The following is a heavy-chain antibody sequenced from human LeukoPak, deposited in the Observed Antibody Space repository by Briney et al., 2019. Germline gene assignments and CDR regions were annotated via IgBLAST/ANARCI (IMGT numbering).Heavy chain of an antibody. CDR2: ISYDGSNK. CDR1: GFTFSSYG. J-gene: IGHJ4*02. CDR3: AKDAFDGLVPGYFDY. D-gene: IGHD2-2*01. Sequence: GGSLRLSCAASGFTFSSYGMHWVRQAPGKGLEWVAVISYDGSNKYYADSVKGRFTISRDNSKNTLYLQMNSLRAEDTTVYYCAKDAFDGLVPGYFDYWGQGTLVTVSS. V-gene: IGHV3-30*18.